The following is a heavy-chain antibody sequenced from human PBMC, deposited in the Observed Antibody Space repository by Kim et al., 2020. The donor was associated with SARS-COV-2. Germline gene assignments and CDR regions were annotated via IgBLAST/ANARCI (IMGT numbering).Heavy chain of an antibody. CDR1: GGSISSSNW. V-gene: IGHV4-4*02. J-gene: IGHJ6*02. CDR2: IYHSGST. Sequence: SETLSLTCAVSGGSISSSNWWSWVRQPPGKGLEWIGEIYHSGSTNYNPSLKSRVTISVDKSKNQFSLKLSSVTAADTAVYYCARDMTTVTIRGAYYYYYYGMDVWGQGTTVTVSS. CDR3: ARDMTTVTIRGAYYYYYYGMDV. D-gene: IGHD4-17*01.